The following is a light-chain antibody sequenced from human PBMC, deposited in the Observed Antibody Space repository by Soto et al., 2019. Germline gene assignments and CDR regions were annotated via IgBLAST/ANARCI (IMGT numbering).Light chain of an antibody. Sequence: QSVLTQPPSVSVAPGQKVTISCPGSSSNIGGNSVSRYQQLPGTAPKLLIYDDNKRPSGIPDRFSGSKSGTSATLGITGFQTGDEADYYCGSWDSSLSAYVLGTGTKVTV. CDR3: GSWDSSLSAYV. J-gene: IGLJ1*01. CDR2: DDN. V-gene: IGLV1-51*01. CDR1: SSNIGGNS.